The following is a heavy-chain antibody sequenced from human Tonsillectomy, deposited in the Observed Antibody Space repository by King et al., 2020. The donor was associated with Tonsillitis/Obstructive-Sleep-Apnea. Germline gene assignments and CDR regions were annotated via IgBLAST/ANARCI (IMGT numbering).Heavy chain of an antibody. V-gene: IGHV4-39*01. J-gene: IGHJ5*02. CDR3: AGGSPYSSSWSPDVWFDP. CDR2: IYYNGNT. CDR1: GGSIISSNYF. D-gene: IGHD6-13*01. Sequence: LQLQESGPGLVKPSETLSLTCTVSGGSIISSNYFWGWICQPPGKGLEWIASIYYNGNTYYNPSLKSRVTISVDTSKNQFSLKLTSVTAADTAVYYCAGGSPYSSSWSPDVWFDPWGQGTLVTISS.